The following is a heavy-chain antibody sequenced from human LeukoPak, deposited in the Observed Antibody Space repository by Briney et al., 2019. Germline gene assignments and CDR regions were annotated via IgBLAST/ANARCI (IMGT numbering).Heavy chain of an antibody. CDR2: ISGSGGST. CDR3: AKDQQSISYSP. V-gene: IGHV3-23*01. D-gene: IGHD4-11*01. Sequence: GGSLTLSCAASGFTFSSYAMSWVRQAPGKGLEWVSTISGSGGSTYYADSVKGRFTISRDNSKNTLYLQMTSLRAEDTAIYYCAKDQQSISYSPWGQGTLVTVSS. J-gene: IGHJ5*02. CDR1: GFTFSSYA.